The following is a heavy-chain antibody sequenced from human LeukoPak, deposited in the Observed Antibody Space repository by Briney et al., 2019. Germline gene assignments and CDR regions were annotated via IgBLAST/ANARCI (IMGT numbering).Heavy chain of an antibody. CDR1: GGSISSGDYY. V-gene: IGHV4-30-4*08. D-gene: IGHD2-2*01. J-gene: IGHJ3*02. CDR2: IYYSGST. CDR3: ASSTPSRAFDI. Sequence: SETLSLTXTVSGGSISSGDYYWSWIRQPPGKGLEWIGYIYYSGSTYYNPSLKSRVTISVDTSKNQFSLKLSSVTAADTTVYYCASSTPSRAFDIWGQRTMVTVSS.